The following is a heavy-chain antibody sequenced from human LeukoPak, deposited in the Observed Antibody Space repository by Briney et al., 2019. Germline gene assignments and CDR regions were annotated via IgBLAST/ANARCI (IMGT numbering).Heavy chain of an antibody. CDR3: ARAMVYCGGDCYPGYFDY. CDR1: GFTVSSNY. J-gene: IGHJ4*02. V-gene: IGHV3-53*01. Sequence: GGSLRLSCAASGFTVSSNYMSWVRQAPGKGLEWVSVIYSGGSTYYADSVKGRFTISRDYSKNTLYLQMNSLRAEDTAVYYCARAMVYCGGDCYPGYFDYWGQGTLVTVSS. D-gene: IGHD2-21*02. CDR2: IYSGGST.